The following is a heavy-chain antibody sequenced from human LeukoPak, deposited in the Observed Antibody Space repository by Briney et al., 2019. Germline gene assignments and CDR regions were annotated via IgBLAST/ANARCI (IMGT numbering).Heavy chain of an antibody. CDR2: MNPNSGNT. J-gene: IGHJ6*03. V-gene: IGHV1-8*01. D-gene: IGHD2-2*01. Sequence: ASVKVSCKASGYTFTSYDINWVRQATGQGLEWMGWMNPNSGNTGYPQKFQGRVTMTRNTSISTGYMELSSLRSEDTAVYYCARGGRKRVPAATTTDYYYYMDVWGKGTTVTVSS. CDR3: ARGGRKRVPAATTTDYYYYMDV. CDR1: GYTFTSYD.